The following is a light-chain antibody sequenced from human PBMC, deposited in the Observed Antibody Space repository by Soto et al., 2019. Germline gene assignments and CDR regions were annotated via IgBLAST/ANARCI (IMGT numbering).Light chain of an antibody. Sequence: EIVMRQSPATVSVSPGERATLSCRASRSVSINLAWYQQKPGQAPRLLIYDASTRATGIPARFSGSGSGTEFTLTISSLQSKDFALYYCQQYGSPPFTFGGGTKVDI. V-gene: IGKV3D-15*01. CDR1: RSVSIN. J-gene: IGKJ4*01. CDR3: QQYGSPPFT. CDR2: DAS.